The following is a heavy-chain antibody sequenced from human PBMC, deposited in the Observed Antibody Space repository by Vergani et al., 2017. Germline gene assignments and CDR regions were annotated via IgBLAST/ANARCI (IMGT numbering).Heavy chain of an antibody. J-gene: IGHJ6*03. CDR3: ARIVVYTAMGSGYYYYMDV. Sequence: QLQLQESGPGLVKPSETLSLTCTVSGGSISSSSYYWGWIRQPPGKGLEWIGSIYYSGSTYYNPSLKSRVTISVDTSKNQFSLKLSSVTAADTAVYYCARIVVYTAMGSGYYYYMDVWGKGTTVTVSS. CDR1: GGSISSSSYY. CDR2: IYYSGST. V-gene: IGHV4-39*01. D-gene: IGHD5-18*01.